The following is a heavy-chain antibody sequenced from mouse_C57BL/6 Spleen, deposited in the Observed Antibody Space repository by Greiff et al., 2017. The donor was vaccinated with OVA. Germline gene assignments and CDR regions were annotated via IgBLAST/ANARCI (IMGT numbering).Heavy chain of an antibody. Sequence: EVQGVESVAELVRPGASVKLSCTASGFNIKNTYMHWVKQRPEQGLEWIGRIDPANGNTKYAPKFQGKATITADTSSNTAYLQLSSLTSEDTAIYYCARGYYGSSSYAMDYWGQGTSVTVSS. CDR3: ARGYYGSSSYAMDY. J-gene: IGHJ4*01. D-gene: IGHD1-1*01. V-gene: IGHV14-3*01. CDR1: GFNIKNTY. CDR2: IDPANGNT.